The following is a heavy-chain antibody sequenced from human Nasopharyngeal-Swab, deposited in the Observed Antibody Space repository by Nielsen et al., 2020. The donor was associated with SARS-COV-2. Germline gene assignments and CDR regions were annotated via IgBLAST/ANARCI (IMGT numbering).Heavy chain of an antibody. J-gene: IGHJ4*02. Sequence: GESLKISCAASGFTFSDYYMSWIRQAPGKGLEWVSYINSSSSYTNYADSVKGRFTISRDNAKNSLYLQMNSLRAEDTAVYYCARDGIVGGVFDYWGQGTLVTVSS. V-gene: IGHV3-11*06. CDR2: INSSSSYT. CDR1: GFTFSDYY. CDR3: ARDGIVGGVFDY. D-gene: IGHD1-26*01.